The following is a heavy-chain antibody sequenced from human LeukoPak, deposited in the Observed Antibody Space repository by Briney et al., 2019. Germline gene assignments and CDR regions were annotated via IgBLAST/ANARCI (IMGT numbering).Heavy chain of an antibody. CDR3: GKTEIYFNPIDY. CDR1: GGSISNSY. Sequence: SETLSLTCTVSGGSISNSYWSWIRQPAGKGLEWIGRIYTSGSTNYNPSLKSRVTMSVDTSKNQFSLKLTSVTAADTAIYYCGKTEIYFNPIDYWGPGSLVTVSS. J-gene: IGHJ4*02. D-gene: IGHD3-10*01. CDR2: IYTSGST. V-gene: IGHV4-4*07.